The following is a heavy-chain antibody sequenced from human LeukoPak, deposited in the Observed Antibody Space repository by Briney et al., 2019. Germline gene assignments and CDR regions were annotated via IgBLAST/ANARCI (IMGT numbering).Heavy chain of an antibody. Sequence: PSGTLSLTCAVSGGSISSSNWWSWVRQPPGKGLEWIGEIYHSGSTNYNPSLKSRVTISVDKSKNQFSLKLSSVTAADTAVYYCARVRGIAAAGTSDYWGQGTLVTVSS. CDR1: GGSISSSNW. V-gene: IGHV4-4*02. CDR3: ARVRGIAAAGTSDY. J-gene: IGHJ4*02. D-gene: IGHD6-13*01. CDR2: IYHSGST.